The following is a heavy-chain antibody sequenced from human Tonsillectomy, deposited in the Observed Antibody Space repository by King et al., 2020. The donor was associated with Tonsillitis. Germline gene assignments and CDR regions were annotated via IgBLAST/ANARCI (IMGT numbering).Heavy chain of an antibody. J-gene: IGHJ6*02. D-gene: IGHD2-2*01. CDR3: AKDRTVLPESGMDV. CDR1: GFTFDDYG. Sequence: VQLVESGGGLVHPVRSLRLSCAATGFTFDDYGMHWVRQAPRKGLEWVSGISWKSVSIGYADSVKGRFTISRDNAKNILYLQMNSLRAEDTALYYCAKDRTVLPESGMDVWGQGTTVTVSS. V-gene: IGHV3-9*01. CDR2: ISWKSVSI.